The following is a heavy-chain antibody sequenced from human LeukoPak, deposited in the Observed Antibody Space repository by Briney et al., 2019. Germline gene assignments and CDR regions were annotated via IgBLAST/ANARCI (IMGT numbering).Heavy chain of an antibody. J-gene: IGHJ4*02. V-gene: IGHV3-21*03. Sequence: PGGSLRLSCAASGFTFSSYTMNWVRQAPGKGLEWVSSISGTGTYIFYADSVKGRFTISRDNTKNSLYLQMNSLRAEDTAVYYCTRDIPYSSFDYWAQGTLVTVSS. D-gene: IGHD6-13*01. CDR2: ISGTGTYI. CDR3: TRDIPYSSFDY. CDR1: GFTFSSYT.